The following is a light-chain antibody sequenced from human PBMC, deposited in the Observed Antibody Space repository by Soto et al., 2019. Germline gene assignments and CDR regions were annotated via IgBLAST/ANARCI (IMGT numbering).Light chain of an antibody. V-gene: IGKV3-20*01. CDR2: GAS. CDR3: QHFGGTTFT. J-gene: IGKJ5*01. CDR1: QSVSRSY. Sequence: VMTQAPATLSVSPGERATLSCRGSQSVSRSYIAWYQQRPGQTPRLLIYGASTRATAIPDRFSGSGSGTHFTLTISSLEPGDFAVYYCQHFGGTTFTFGQGTRLEIK.